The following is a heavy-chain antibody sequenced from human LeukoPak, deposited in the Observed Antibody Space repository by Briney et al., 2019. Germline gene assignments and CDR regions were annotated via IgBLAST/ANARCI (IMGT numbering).Heavy chain of an antibody. Sequence: SETLSLTCTVSGGSISSSSYYWGWIRQPPGKGLEWIGSIYYSGSTYYNPSLKSRVTISVDTSKNQFSLEMNSVTAADTAVYYCARRGGSSWTFDYWGQGTLVTVSS. D-gene: IGHD6-13*01. V-gene: IGHV4-39*01. CDR1: GGSISSSSYY. CDR3: ARRGGSSWTFDY. J-gene: IGHJ4*02. CDR2: IYYSGST.